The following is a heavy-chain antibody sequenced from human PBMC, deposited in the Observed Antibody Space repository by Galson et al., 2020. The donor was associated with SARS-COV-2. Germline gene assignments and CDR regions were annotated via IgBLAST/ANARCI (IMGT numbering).Heavy chain of an antibody. D-gene: IGHD3-3*01. CDR2: INPSGGST. J-gene: IGHJ4*02. Sequence: ASVKVSCKASGYTFTSYYMHWVRQAPGQGLEWMGIINPSGGSTSYAQKFQGRVTMTRDTSTSTVYMELSSLRSEDTAVYYCAREEYYDFWSGYGTTAQFDYWGQGTLVTVSS. CDR3: AREEYYDFWSGYGTTAQFDY. CDR1: GYTFTSYY. V-gene: IGHV1-46*01.